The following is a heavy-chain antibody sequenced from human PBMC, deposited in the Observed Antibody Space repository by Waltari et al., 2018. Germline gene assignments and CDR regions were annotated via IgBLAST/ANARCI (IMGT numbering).Heavy chain of an antibody. CDR2: IDPSDSST. Sequence: EVQLVQSGVEVKKPGESLRISCKGSGYTFSDYNTHGVRQMPGKGLEWMGGIDPSDSSTNYSPSFQGHVTISLDKSISTAYLQWNSLEASDTAIFYCAIAGAGNFDLWGRGTLVTVSS. J-gene: IGHJ2*01. D-gene: IGHD6-19*01. CDR3: AIAGAGNFDL. V-gene: IGHV5-10-1*03. CDR1: GYTFSDYN.